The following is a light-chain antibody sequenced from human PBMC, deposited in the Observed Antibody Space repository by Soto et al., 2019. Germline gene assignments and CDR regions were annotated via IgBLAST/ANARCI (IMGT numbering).Light chain of an antibody. CDR3: QQYDSLPPT. J-gene: IGKJ4*01. CDR1: QDIKNY. Sequence: DIQMTQSPSSLSAFVGDSITITCQASQDIKNYLNWYQHKPGKAPKLLIYDAFKSDTGVPSRFSGSGSGTDFTFTISSLRPEDIATYFCQQYDSLPPTFGGGTRVDI. CDR2: DAF. V-gene: IGKV1-33*01.